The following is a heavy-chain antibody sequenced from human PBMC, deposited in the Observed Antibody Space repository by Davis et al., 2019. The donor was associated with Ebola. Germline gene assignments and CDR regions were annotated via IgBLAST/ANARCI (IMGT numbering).Heavy chain of an antibody. J-gene: IGHJ6*03. CDR3: AKDEEFWSVELYYYMDV. Sequence: GESLKISCAASGFTFSSYGMHWVRQAPGKGLEWVAFIRYDGSNKYYADSVKGRFTISRDNSKNTLYLQMNSLRAEDTAVYYCAKDEEFWSVELYYYMDVWGKGTTVTVSS. CDR1: GFTFSSYG. D-gene: IGHD3-3*01. V-gene: IGHV3-30*02. CDR2: IRYDGSNK.